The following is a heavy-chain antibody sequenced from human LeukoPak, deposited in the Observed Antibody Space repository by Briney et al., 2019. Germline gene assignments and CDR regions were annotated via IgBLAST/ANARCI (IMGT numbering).Heavy chain of an antibody. CDR2: INAGNGNT. CDR3: ARGVMITMVRGVMDV. J-gene: IGHJ6*02. V-gene: IGHV1-3*01. CDR1: GYTFTSYA. D-gene: IGHD3-10*01. Sequence: GASVKVSCKASGYTFTSYAMHWVRQAPGQRLEWMGWINAGNGNTRYSQKFQGRVTITRDTSASTAYMELSSLRSEDTAVYYCARGVMITMVRGVMDVWGQGTTVTVSS.